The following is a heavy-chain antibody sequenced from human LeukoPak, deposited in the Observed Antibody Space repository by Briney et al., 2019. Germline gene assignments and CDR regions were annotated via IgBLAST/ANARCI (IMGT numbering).Heavy chain of an antibody. CDR3: AKGRSRSGPRRLYYYYGMDV. V-gene: IGHV3-30*18. CDR2: ISYDGSNK. D-gene: IGHD3-3*01. CDR1: GFTFSSYG. J-gene: IGHJ6*02. Sequence: GGSLRLSCAASGFTFSSYGMHWVRQAPDKGLEWVAVISYDGSNKYYADSVKGRFTISRDNSKNTLYLQMNSLRAEDTAVYYCAKGRSRSGPRRLYYYYGMDVWGQGTTVTVSS.